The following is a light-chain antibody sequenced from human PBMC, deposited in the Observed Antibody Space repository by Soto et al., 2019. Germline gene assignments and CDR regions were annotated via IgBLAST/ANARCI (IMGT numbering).Light chain of an antibody. CDR2: AAS. Sequence: IQLTQSPSSLSASVGDRVTITCRASQGISSYLAWYQQKPGRAPKLLIYAASTLHSGVPSRFSGSGSGTDFTLTISSLQPEDFATYYCQQLNSYPLTFGQGTKVEIK. J-gene: IGKJ1*01. CDR3: QQLNSYPLT. V-gene: IGKV1-9*01. CDR1: QGISSY.